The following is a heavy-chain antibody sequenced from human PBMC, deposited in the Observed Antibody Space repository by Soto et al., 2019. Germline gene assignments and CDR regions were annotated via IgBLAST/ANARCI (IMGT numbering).Heavy chain of an antibody. V-gene: IGHV1-8*01. CDR2: MNPNSGNT. Sequence: QVQLVQSGAEVKKPGASVKVSCKASGYTFTSYDINWVRQATGQGLEWMGWMNPNSGNTGYAQKFRGRVTTTRNTPTRPSYMELRSLSSEATPVYYCASAPTATTSMDVWGPGTTVTVSS. CDR1: GYTFTSYD. D-gene: IGHD1-1*01. CDR3: ASAPTATTSMDV. J-gene: IGHJ6*02.